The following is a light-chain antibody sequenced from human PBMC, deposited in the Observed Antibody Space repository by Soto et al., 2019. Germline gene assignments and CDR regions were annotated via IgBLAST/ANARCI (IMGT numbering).Light chain of an antibody. CDR1: STDPATYDL. J-gene: IGLJ1*01. Sequence: QSALTQPASVSGSPGQSITISCTGTSTDPATYDLVSWYQQHPGKAPQLIIYEVAKRPSGVSARFSGSQSGDTASLTISVLQADDEAEYFCISYKTDDTFVFGSGTKLTVL. V-gene: IGLV2-23*02. CDR2: EVA. CDR3: ISYKTDDTFV.